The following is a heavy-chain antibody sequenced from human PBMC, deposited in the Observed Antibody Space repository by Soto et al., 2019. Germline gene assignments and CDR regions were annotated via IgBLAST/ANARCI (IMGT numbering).Heavy chain of an antibody. D-gene: IGHD3-10*01. Sequence: QVQLVESGGGVVQPGRSLRLSCAASGFTFSSYGMHWVRQAPGKGLEWVAVISYDGSNKYYADSVKGRFTISRDNSKNTLYLQMNSLRAEDTAVYYCAKDRYGSGSYHPVGYFDYWGQGTLVTVSS. CDR2: ISYDGSNK. V-gene: IGHV3-30*18. CDR1: GFTFSSYG. J-gene: IGHJ4*02. CDR3: AKDRYGSGSYHPVGYFDY.